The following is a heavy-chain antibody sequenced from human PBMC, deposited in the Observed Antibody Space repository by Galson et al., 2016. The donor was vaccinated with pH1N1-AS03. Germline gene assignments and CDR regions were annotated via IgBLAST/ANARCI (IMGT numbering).Heavy chain of an antibody. CDR3: ARQTPVEDWFDP. J-gene: IGHJ5*02. CDR2: ISTYNGNT. Sequence: SVKVSCKASGYTFTSYGISWVRQAPGQGLEWMGRISTYNGNTHYAHNLQGRVTMTTDTSTSTAYLELRSLRSDDTAVYYSARQTPVEDWFDPWGQGTLVTVSS. CDR1: GYTFTSYG. V-gene: IGHV1-18*01. D-gene: IGHD1-1*01.